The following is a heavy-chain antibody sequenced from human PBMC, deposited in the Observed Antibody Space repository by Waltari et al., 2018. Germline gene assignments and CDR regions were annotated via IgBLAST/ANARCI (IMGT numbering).Heavy chain of an antibody. Sequence: QVQLVESGGGVVQPGRYLRLSCAAAGFTFGRYGVQWVRQAPGKGLEWVAVISYDGRKKYYAESVKGRFTISRDNSKNTLYLQMNSLRAEDTAVYYCAKDLYGSGKGGFDYWGQGTLVTVSS. V-gene: IGHV3-30*18. CDR2: ISYDGRKK. J-gene: IGHJ4*02. CDR3: AKDLYGSGKGGFDY. D-gene: IGHD3-10*01. CDR1: GFTFGRYG.